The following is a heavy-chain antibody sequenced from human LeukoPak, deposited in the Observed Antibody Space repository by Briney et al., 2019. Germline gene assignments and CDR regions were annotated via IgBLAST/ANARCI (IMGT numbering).Heavy chain of an antibody. Sequence: GASVKVSCKASGYTFTGYYMHWVRQATGQGLEWMGWMNPNSGNTGYAQKFQGRVTMTRNTSISTAYMELSSLRSEDTAVYYCARQYYDILTGYYMGNFDYWGQGTLVTVSS. CDR3: ARQYYDILTGYYMGNFDY. V-gene: IGHV1-8*02. J-gene: IGHJ4*02. CDR1: GYTFTGYY. D-gene: IGHD3-9*01. CDR2: MNPNSGNT.